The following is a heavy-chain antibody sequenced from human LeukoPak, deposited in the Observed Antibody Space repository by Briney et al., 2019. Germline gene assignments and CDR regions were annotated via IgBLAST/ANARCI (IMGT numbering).Heavy chain of an antibody. CDR2: ISSSSSYI. D-gene: IGHD6-19*01. J-gene: IGHJ4*02. Sequence: GGSLRLSCAASGFTASSNYMSWVRQAPGKGLEWVSSISSSSSYIYYADSVKGRFTISRDNAKNSLYLQMNSLRAEDTAVYYCARVRSSGYVDYWGQGTLVTVSS. CDR1: GFTASSNY. CDR3: ARVRSSGYVDY. V-gene: IGHV3-21*01.